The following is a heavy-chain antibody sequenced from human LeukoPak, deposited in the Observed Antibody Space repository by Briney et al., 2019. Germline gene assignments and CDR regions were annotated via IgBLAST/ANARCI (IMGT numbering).Heavy chain of an antibody. CDR1: GFTVSSYA. CDR2: ISYDGSNK. Sequence: GGSLRLSCAASGFTVSSYAMHWVRQAPGKGLEWVAVISYDGSNKYYADSAKGRFTISRDNSKNTLYLQMNSLRAEDTAVYYCARDPYGSGFQDYWGQGTLVTVSS. J-gene: IGHJ4*02. D-gene: IGHD3-10*01. CDR3: ARDPYGSGFQDY. V-gene: IGHV3-30*04.